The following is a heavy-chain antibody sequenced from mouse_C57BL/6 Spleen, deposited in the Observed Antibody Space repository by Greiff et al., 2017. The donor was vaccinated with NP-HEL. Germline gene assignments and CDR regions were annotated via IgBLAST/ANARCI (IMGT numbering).Heavy chain of an antibody. D-gene: IGHD1-1*01. CDR1: GYTFTSYW. Sequence: VQLQQPGAELVMPGASVKLSCKASGYTFTSYWMHWVKQRPGQGLEWIGEIDPSDSYTNYNQKFKGKSTLTVDKSSSTAYMQLSSLTSEDSALYYCAIITTVSFDYWGQGTTLTVSS. J-gene: IGHJ2*01. CDR3: AIITTVSFDY. V-gene: IGHV1-69*01. CDR2: IDPSDSYT.